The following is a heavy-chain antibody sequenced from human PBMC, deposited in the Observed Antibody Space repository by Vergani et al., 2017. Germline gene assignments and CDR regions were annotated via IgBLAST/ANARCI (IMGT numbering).Heavy chain of an antibody. J-gene: IGHJ6*02. CDR3: AIVAMHDCGTAMVFGLYGMDV. CDR2: IIPIFGTA. V-gene: IGHV1-69*01. D-gene: IGHD5-18*01. Sequence: QVQLVQSGAEVKKPGSSVKVSCKASGGTFSSYAISWVRQAPGQGLEWMGGIIPIFGTAKYAQKFQGRVRITADEATSKAYMELSSLRSEDTAVYYCAIVAMHDCGTAMVFGLYGMDVWGQGTTVTVSS. CDR1: GGTFSSYA.